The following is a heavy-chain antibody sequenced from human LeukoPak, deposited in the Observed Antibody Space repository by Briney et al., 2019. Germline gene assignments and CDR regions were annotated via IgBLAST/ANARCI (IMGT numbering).Heavy chain of an antibody. CDR3: AKDKPYYGMDV. Sequence: GGSLRLSCAASGFTFTSYVINWVRQAPGKGLEWVSAISGSGGSTYYADSVKGRFTISRDNSKNTLYLQMNSLRAEDTAVYYCAKDKPYYGMDVWGQGTTVTVSS. CDR2: ISGSGGST. V-gene: IGHV3-23*01. J-gene: IGHJ6*02. CDR1: GFTFTSYV.